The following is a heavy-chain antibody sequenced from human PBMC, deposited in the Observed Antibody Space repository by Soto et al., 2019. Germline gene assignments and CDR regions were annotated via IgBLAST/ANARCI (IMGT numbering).Heavy chain of an antibody. V-gene: IGHV3-11*01. J-gene: IGHJ6*02. D-gene: IGHD2-21*01. CDR3: VRMGFSGDGYLSYYYYGMDV. CDR2: ISSSGSTI. CDR1: GFTFSDYY. Sequence: GGSLRLSCAASGFTFSDYYMSWIRQAPGKGLEWVSYISSSGSTIYYADSVKGRFTISRDNAKNSLYLQMNSLRAEDTAVYYCVRMGFSGDGYLSYYYYGMDVWGQGTTVTVSS.